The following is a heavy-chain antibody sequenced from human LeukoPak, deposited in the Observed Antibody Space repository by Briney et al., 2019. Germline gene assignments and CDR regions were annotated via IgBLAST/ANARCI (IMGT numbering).Heavy chain of an antibody. D-gene: IGHD3-22*01. V-gene: IGHV3-48*01. CDR1: GFTFSSYS. CDR2: ISSSSSTI. J-gene: IGHJ4*02. Sequence: GGSLRLSCAASGFTFSSYSMNWVRQAPGKGLEWVSYISSSSSTIYYADSAKGRFTISRDNAKNSLYLQMNSLRAEDTAVYYCARVAVTVTPIVVVIYLVDYWGQGTLVTVSS. CDR3: ARVAVTVTPIVVVIYLVDY.